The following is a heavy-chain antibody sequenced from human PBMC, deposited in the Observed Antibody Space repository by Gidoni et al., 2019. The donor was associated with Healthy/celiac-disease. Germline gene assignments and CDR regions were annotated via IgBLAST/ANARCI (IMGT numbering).Heavy chain of an antibody. CDR3: ARGSPGTEIDP. Sequence: QVQLVESGGGLVKRGGSLRLSCAAPGFTFSDYYMSWIRQAPGKGLEWVSYISSSSSYTNYADSVKGRFTISRDNAKNSLYLQMNSLRAEDTAVYYCARGSPGTEIDPWGQGTLVTVSS. J-gene: IGHJ5*02. D-gene: IGHD3-10*01. CDR2: ISSSSSYT. V-gene: IGHV3-11*06. CDR1: GFTFSDYY.